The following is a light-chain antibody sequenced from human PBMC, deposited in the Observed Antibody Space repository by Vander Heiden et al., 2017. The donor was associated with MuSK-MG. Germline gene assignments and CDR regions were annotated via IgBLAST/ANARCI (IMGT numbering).Light chain of an antibody. CDR3: QVWDSGPDPEVV. CDR2: DDG. V-gene: IGLV3-21*02. CDR1: NIWTAR. Sequence: NIWTARVNWYQQKPGQAPVLVLYDDGDRPSGIPERISGSNSGNTATLTITRAEAGDEAEYFCQVWDSGPDPEVVFGGGTKLTVL. J-gene: IGLJ2*01.